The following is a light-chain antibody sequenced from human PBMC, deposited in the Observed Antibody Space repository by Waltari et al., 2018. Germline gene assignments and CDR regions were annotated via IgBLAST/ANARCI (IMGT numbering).Light chain of an antibody. CDR1: QSISNY. CDR3: QQYNTYSS. V-gene: IGKV1-5*03. Sequence: DIQMTQSPSTLSASVGDTITITCRASQSISNYLAWYQQKPGKAPKLLIYKASTSGSGVPSRFSGSGSGTEFTLTINSLQPDDFATYYCQQYNTYSSFGQETKLEIK. CDR2: KAS. J-gene: IGKJ2*03.